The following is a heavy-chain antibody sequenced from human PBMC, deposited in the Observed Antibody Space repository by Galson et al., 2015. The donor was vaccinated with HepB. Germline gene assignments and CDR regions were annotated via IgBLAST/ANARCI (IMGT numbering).Heavy chain of an antibody. J-gene: IGHJ5*01. CDR3: ARDRQNRDWFDS. CDR2: ISGSGNIM. CDR1: GFSFSDYE. D-gene: IGHD2/OR15-2a*01. Sequence: SLRLSCAASGFSFSDYEMNWVRQAPGKGLEWVSYISGSGNIMYFADSVKGRFTISRDNAKNSLYLQMNSLRAEDTAVYYCARDRQNRDWFDSWGQGTLVTVSS. V-gene: IGHV3-48*03.